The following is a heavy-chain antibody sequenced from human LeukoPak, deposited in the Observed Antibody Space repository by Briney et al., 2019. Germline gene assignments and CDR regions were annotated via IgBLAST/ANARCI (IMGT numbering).Heavy chain of an antibody. CDR3: ATGYSVYRY. J-gene: IGHJ4*02. CDR1: GXTFMSYW. CDR2: IKEDGSEK. D-gene: IGHD5/OR15-5a*01. Sequence: GGSLRLSCAASGXTFMSYWMNWVRQAPGKGLEWVANIKEDGSEKYYVDSVKGRFTISRDNAKNSLYLQMNSPRVEDTAVYYCATGYSVYRYWGQGTLVTVSS. V-gene: IGHV3-7*05.